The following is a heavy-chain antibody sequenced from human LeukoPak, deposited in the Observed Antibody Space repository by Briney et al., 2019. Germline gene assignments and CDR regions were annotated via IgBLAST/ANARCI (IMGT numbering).Heavy chain of an antibody. V-gene: IGHV3-30*03. J-gene: IGHJ6*03. CDR3: ATAITIFGVVHQPGYYYYMDV. Sequence: PGGSLRLSCAASGFTFSSYGMHWVRQAPGKGLEWVAVISYGGSNEYYADSVKGRFTISRDNSKNTLYLQMNSLRAEDTAVYYCATAITIFGVVHQPGYYYYMDVWGKGTTVTVSS. D-gene: IGHD3-3*01. CDR1: GFTFSSYG. CDR2: ISYGGSNE.